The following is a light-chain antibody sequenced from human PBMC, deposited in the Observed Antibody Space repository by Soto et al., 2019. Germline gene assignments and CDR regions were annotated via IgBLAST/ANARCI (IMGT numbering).Light chain of an antibody. CDR2: KAT. Sequence: DIQMTQSPSTLSASVGDGVTITCRASQSIGSWLAWYQQKPGKAPKLLIYKATNLQSGVPSRFSGSGSGTHCSLTISSLQPVDSATYFCQQYNDFQYTFGPGTKLEI. J-gene: IGKJ2*01. CDR1: QSIGSW. V-gene: IGKV1-5*03. CDR3: QQYNDFQYT.